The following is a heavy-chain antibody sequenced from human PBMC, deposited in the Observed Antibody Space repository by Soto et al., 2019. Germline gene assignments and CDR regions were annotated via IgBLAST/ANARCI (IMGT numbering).Heavy chain of an antibody. CDR2: ISGNGGTT. V-gene: IGHV3-23*01. CDR1: GFIFSSYA. Sequence: GGSLRLSCAASGFIFSSYAMTWVRQGPGKGLEWVSGISGNGGTTYYADSVKGRFIISRDNSKNTLFLQMNSLRAEDSAIYYCAKRFAYSSGLDGFDIWAKGQWSPSPQ. D-gene: IGHD6-19*01. J-gene: IGHJ3*02. CDR3: AKRFAYSSGLDGFDI.